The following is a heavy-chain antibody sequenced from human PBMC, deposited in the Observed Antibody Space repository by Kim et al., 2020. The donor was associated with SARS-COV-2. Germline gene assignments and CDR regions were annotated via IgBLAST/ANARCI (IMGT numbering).Heavy chain of an antibody. Sequence: GGSLRLSCTTSGFTFTGHAMSWVRQAPGKGLELVASIAGSDGTTYYLSTLEGRFSLPRDQSKNTLFFQNSAFRAHGPAALFRLEELWFGVRDWG. D-gene: IGHD3-10*01. CDR3: LEELWFGVRD. V-gene: IGHV3-23*01. CDR1: GFTFTGHA. J-gene: IGHJ1*01. CDR2: IAGSDGTT.